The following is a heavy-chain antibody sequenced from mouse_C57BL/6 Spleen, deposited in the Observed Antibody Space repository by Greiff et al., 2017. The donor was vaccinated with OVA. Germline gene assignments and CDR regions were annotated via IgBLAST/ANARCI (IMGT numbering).Heavy chain of an antibody. CDR1: GYTFTDYE. CDR2: IDPETGGT. Sequence: VQVVESGAELVRPGASVTLSCKASGYTFTDYEMHWVKQTPVHGLEWIGAIDPETGGTAYNQKFKGKAILTADKSSSTAYMELRSLTSEDSAVYYCTGGARTGTLAYWGQGTLVTVSA. J-gene: IGHJ3*01. D-gene: IGHD4-1*01. V-gene: IGHV1-15*01. CDR3: TGGARTGTLAY.